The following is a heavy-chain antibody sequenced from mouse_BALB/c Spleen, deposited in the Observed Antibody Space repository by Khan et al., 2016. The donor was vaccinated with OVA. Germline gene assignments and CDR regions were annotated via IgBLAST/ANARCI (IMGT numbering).Heavy chain of an antibody. J-gene: IGHJ1*01. Sequence: EVELVESGGGLARPGGSPKLSCAASGFTFRSYAMSWVRQTPEKRLEWVASISSGGSTYYPDSVKGRFTISRDNARNILYLQMSSLRSEDTAMYYCARPGTTGWYFDVWGAGTTVTVSS. V-gene: IGHV5-6-5*01. CDR1: GFTFRSYA. D-gene: IGHD1-1*01. CDR3: ARPGTTGWYFDV. CDR2: ISSGGST.